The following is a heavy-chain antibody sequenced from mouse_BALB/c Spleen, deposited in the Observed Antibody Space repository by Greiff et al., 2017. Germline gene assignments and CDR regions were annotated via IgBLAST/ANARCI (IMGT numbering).Heavy chain of an antibody. CDR3: TRSDYGTWFAY. CDR2: INPSNGGT. Sequence: VKLQQSGAELVKPGASVKLSCKASGYTFTSYYMYWVKQRPGQGLEWIGEINPSNGGTNFNEKFKSKATLTVDKSSSTAYMQLSSLTSEDSAVYYCTRSDYGTWFAYWGQGTLVTVSA. J-gene: IGHJ3*01. D-gene: IGHD2-1*01. V-gene: IGHV1S81*02. CDR1: GYTFTSYY.